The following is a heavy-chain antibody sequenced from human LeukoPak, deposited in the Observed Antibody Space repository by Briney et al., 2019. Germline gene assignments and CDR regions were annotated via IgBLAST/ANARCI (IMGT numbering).Heavy chain of an antibody. J-gene: IGHJ4*02. CDR3: ARGRFLEWLPNFDY. D-gene: IGHD3-3*01. CDR1: GFTFSDYY. CDR2: ISSSGSTI. Sequence: GSLRLSCAASGFTFSDYYMSWIRQAPGKGLEWVSYISSSGSTIYYADSVKGQFTISRDNAKNSLYLQMNSLRAEDTAVYYCARGRFLEWLPNFDYWGQGTLVTVSS. V-gene: IGHV3-11*01.